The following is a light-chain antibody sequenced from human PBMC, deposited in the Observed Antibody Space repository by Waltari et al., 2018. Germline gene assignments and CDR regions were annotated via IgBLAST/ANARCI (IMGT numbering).Light chain of an antibody. V-gene: IGLV2-11*01. Sequence: SALTQPRSVSGSPGQSVTISCTGNTNDLGSYNSVSWYQQHPGKDPKLIILDVTKRPSGVPDRLSGSKSGNTASLTISGLRAEDEAEYYCCSYAGSYTWVFGGGTKLTVV. CDR1: TNDLGSYNS. CDR3: CSYAGSYTWV. CDR2: DVT. J-gene: IGLJ3*02.